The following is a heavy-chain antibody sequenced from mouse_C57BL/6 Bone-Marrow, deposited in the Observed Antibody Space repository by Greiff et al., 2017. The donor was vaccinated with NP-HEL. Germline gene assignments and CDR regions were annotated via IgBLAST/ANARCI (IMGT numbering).Heavy chain of an antibody. Sequence: QVQLQQPGAELVKPGALVKMSCKASGYTFTSYWITWVKQRPGQGLEWIGDIYPGSGSTNYNEKFKSKATLTVDTSSSTAYMQLSSLTSEDSAVYYCARRGIYYYGSSPAWFAYWGQGTLVTVSA. D-gene: IGHD1-1*01. CDR2: IYPGSGST. V-gene: IGHV1-55*01. J-gene: IGHJ3*01. CDR1: GYTFTSYW. CDR3: ARRGIYYYGSSPAWFAY.